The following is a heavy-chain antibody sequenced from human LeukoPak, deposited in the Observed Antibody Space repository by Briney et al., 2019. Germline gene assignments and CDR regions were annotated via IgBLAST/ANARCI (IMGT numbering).Heavy chain of an antibody. D-gene: IGHD6-13*01. CDR3: ARGSSSWYGDAFDI. J-gene: IGHJ3*02. CDR2: ISAYNGNT. CDR1: GYTFTSYG. V-gene: IGHV1-18*01. Sequence: KPWASVKVSCKASGYTFTSYGISWVRQAPGQGLECMGWISAYNGNTNYAQKLQGRVTMTTDTSTSTAYMELRSLRSDDTAVYYCARGSSSWYGDAFDIWGQGTMVTVSS.